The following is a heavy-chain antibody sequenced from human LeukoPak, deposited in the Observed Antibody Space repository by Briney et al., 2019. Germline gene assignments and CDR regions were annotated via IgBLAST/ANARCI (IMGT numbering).Heavy chain of an antibody. V-gene: IGHV3-23*01. D-gene: IGHD4-23*01. CDR3: AKAKADYGAKGVGDY. CDR2: ISGGGGYT. Sequence: PGGSLRLSCAASGFTFSSYAMSWVRQAPGRGLEWVSAISGGGGYTYYADSVKGRFTICRDNSKNTLYLQMNSLRAEDTAIYFCAKAKADYGAKGVGDYWGQGTLVTVSS. CDR1: GFTFSSYA. J-gene: IGHJ4*02.